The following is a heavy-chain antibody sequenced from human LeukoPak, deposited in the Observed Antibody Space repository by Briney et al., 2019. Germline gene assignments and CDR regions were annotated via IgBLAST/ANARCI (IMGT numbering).Heavy chain of an antibody. D-gene: IGHD3-22*01. Sequence: GGSLRLSCAASGFTFSGYGIHWVRQAPGKGLEWVAFIRYDGSNEYFADSVKGRFTISRDNSKNTLYLQMSSLRAEDTAVYYCASNSSDRTGFDYWGQGTLVTVSS. J-gene: IGHJ4*02. CDR1: GFTFSGYG. V-gene: IGHV3-30*02. CDR2: IRYDGSNE. CDR3: ASNSSDRTGFDY.